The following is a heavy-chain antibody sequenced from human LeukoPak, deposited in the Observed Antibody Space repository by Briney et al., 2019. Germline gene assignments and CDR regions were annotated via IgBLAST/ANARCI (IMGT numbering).Heavy chain of an antibody. V-gene: IGHV4-59*08. Sequence: PSETLSLTCTVSGGSISSYYWSWIRQPPGKGLERIGYIYYSGSTNYNPSLKSRVTISVDTSKNQFSLKLSSVTAADTAVYYCARHGWRYFDWTNAFDIWGQGTMVTVSS. J-gene: IGHJ3*02. D-gene: IGHD3-9*01. CDR2: IYYSGST. CDR1: GGSISSYY. CDR3: ARHGWRYFDWTNAFDI.